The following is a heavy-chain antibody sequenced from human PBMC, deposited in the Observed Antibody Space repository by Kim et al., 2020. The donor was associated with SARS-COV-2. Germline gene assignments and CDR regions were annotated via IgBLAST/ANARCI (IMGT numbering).Heavy chain of an antibody. CDR2: IIPIFGTA. J-gene: IGHJ6*02. CDR3: ARIGPLRGQLWFLYYYYGMYV. V-gene: IGHV1-69*13. D-gene: IGHD5-18*01. Sequence: SVKVSCKASGGTFSSYAISWVRQAPGQGLEWMGGIIPIFGTANYAQKFQGSVTITADESTSTADMELSSLRCEDTAVYYCARIGPLRGQLWFLYYYYGMYVCRQGTTVTVSS. CDR1: GGTFSSYA.